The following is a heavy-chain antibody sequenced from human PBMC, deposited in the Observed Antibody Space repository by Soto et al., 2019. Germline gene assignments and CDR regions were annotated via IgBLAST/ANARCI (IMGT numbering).Heavy chain of an antibody. CDR2: IIPIFGTA. CDR1: GGTFSSYA. CDR3: AREWEYCSGGSCYSKFAHYYYGMDV. D-gene: IGHD2-15*01. Sequence: GASVKVSCKASGGTFSSYAISWVRQAPGQGLEWMGGIIPIFGTANYAQKFQGRVTITANESTSTAYMELSSLRSEDTAVYYCAREWEYCSGGSCYSKFAHYYYGMDVWSQGTTVTVSS. J-gene: IGHJ6*02. V-gene: IGHV1-69*13.